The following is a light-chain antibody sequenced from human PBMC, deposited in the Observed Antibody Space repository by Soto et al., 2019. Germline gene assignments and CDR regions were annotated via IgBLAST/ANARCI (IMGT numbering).Light chain of an antibody. J-gene: IGLJ1*01. CDR3: ISSTERQYYL. CDR2: AVS. CDR1: SSDIGSYDH. Sequence: QSVLTQPASVSGSPGQSITISCSGTSSDIGSYDHVAWYQQFPGKSPKLIIYAVSDRPSGVSDRFSGSKSGISASLTISGLQTEDEADYYCISSTERQYYLLRTGTKV. V-gene: IGLV2-14*03.